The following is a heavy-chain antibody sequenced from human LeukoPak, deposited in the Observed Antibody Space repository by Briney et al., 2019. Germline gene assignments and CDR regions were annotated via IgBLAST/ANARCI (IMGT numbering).Heavy chain of an antibody. CDR2: ISYDGSNK. CDR1: GFTFSSYA. V-gene: IGHV3-30-3*01. Sequence: GGSLRLSCAASGFTFSSYAMHWVRQAPGKGLEWVAVISYDGSNKYYADSVKGRFTISRDNSKNTLYLQMNSLRAEDTAVYYCASELLIAAAFDYWGQGTLVTVSS. J-gene: IGHJ4*02. CDR3: ASELLIAAAFDY. D-gene: IGHD6-13*01.